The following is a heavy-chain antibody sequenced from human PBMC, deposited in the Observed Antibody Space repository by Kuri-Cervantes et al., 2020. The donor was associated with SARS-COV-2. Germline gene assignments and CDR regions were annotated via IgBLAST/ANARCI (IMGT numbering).Heavy chain of an antibody. J-gene: IGHJ5*02. D-gene: IGHD1-1*01. Sequence: GESLEISCAASGFTFSNAWMSWVRQAPGKGLEWVSVIYSGGSTYYADSVKGRFTISRDNSKNTLYLQMNSLRAEDTAVYYCARVAKSGWNANNWFDPWGQETLVTVSS. V-gene: IGHV3-66*01. CDR3: ARVAKSGWNANNWFDP. CDR2: IYSGGST. CDR1: GFTFSNAW.